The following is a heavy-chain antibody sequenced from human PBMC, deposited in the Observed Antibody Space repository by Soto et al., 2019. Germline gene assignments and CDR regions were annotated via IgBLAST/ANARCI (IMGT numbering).Heavy chain of an antibody. D-gene: IGHD3-3*01. Sequence: LRLSCAVSGFSFGTYWMSWVRQAPGKGLEWLASIKEDGSERYYLDSVKGRFAISRDNAKDSLSLQMNSLRGEDTASYYCARDVGPVTIFGEALSGYFDFWGQGTLVTVSS. J-gene: IGHJ4*02. V-gene: IGHV3-7*03. CDR1: GFSFGTYW. CDR2: IKEDGSER. CDR3: ARDVGPVTIFGEALSGYFDF.